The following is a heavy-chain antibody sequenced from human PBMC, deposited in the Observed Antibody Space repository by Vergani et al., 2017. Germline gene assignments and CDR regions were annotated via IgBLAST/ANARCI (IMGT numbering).Heavy chain of an antibody. CDR3: ARGVAGYCSSTSCYKDWFDP. Sequence: QLQLQESGSGLVKPSQTLSLTCAVSGGSISSGGYSWSWIRQPPGKGLEWIGYIYHSGSTYYNPSLKSRVTISVDRSKNQFSLKLSSVTAADTAVYYCARGVAGYCSSTSCYKDWFDPWGQGTLVTVSS. J-gene: IGHJ5*02. D-gene: IGHD2-2*02. CDR1: GGSISSGGYS. CDR2: IYHSGST. V-gene: IGHV4-30-2*01.